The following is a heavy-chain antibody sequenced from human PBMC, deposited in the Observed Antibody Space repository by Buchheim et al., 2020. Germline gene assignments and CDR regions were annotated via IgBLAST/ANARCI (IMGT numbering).Heavy chain of an antibody. J-gene: IGHJ4*02. V-gene: IGHV4-59*12. Sequence: QVHLQESGPGLVKPLETLSLTCTVSGGSITSNYWSWVRQPPGKTLEWIGYIHHSGDTSYNPSLKSRVTMSLHTSKNQFSLNLRSLTAADTAVYYCARHLPGPYDYWGQGIL. CDR2: IHHSGDT. CDR1: GGSITSNY. CDR3: ARHLPGPYDY.